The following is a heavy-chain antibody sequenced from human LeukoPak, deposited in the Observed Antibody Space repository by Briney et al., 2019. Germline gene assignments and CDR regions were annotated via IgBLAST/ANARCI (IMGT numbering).Heavy chain of an antibody. J-gene: IGHJ4*02. CDR1: GFTFSSYA. Sequence: GGSLRLSCAASGFTFSSYAMHWVRQAPGKGLEWVAVISYDGSNKYYADSVMGRFTISRDNSKNTLYLQMNSLRAEDTAVYYCARGTTLKTCYYDSSATFDYWGQGTLVTVSS. CDR2: ISYDGSNK. D-gene: IGHD3-22*01. V-gene: IGHV3-30-3*01. CDR3: ARGTTLKTCYYDSSATFDY.